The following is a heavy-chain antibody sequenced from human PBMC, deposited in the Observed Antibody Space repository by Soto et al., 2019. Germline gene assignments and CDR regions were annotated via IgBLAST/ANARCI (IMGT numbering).Heavy chain of an antibody. CDR1: GFTFSSYG. V-gene: IGHV3-33*01. CDR3: APSCSGGSCYSNY. Sequence: QVQLVESGGGVVQPGRSLRLSCAASGFTFSSYGMHWVRQAPGKGLEWVAVIWYDGSNKYYADSVKGRFTISRDNSKNTVYLEMNSLRAEDTAVYYCAPSCSGGSCYSNYWGQGTLVTFSS. D-gene: IGHD2-15*01. CDR2: IWYDGSNK. J-gene: IGHJ4*02.